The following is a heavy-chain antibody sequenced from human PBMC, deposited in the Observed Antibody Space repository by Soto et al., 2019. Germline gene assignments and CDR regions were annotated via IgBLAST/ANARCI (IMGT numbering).Heavy chain of an antibody. V-gene: IGHV4-4*02. CDR3: TRGGYWRFDY. CDR1: SGSITTNHA. Sequence: SETLSLTCDVASGSITTNHAWSWVRQPPGKGLEWIGEIYHSGSTTYTPSLKSRVTLSVDKAKNQFSLTLTSVTTADTAVYYCTRGGYWRFDYWGQGIPVTVSS. CDR2: IYHSGST. D-gene: IGHD1-26*01. J-gene: IGHJ4*02.